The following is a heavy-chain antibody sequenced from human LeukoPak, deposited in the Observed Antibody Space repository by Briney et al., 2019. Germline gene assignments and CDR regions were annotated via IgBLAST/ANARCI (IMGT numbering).Heavy chain of an antibody. CDR3: ARDQAYDSSGYYFFDY. CDR1: GYTFTGYY. J-gene: IGHJ4*02. V-gene: IGHV1-2*02. CDR2: INPNSGGT. Sequence: ASVKVSCKASGYTFTGYYMHWVRQAPGQGLEWMGWINPNSGGTNYAQKFQGRVTMTRDTSISTAYMELSRLRSDDTAVYYCARDQAYDSSGYYFFDYWGQGTLVTVSS. D-gene: IGHD3-22*01.